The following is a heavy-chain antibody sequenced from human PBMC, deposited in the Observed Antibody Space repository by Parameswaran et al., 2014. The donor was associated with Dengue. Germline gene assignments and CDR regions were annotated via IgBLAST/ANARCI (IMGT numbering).Heavy chain of an antibody. J-gene: IGHJ6*03. D-gene: IGHD3-16*01. CDR3: ARVRGDLLDPRYYSMDV. V-gene: IGHV4-59*01. CDR1: RGSISSYY. CDR2: ISSEST. Sequence: SETLSLTCTVSRGSISSYYWTWIRQSSGKGLEWIAYISSESTSYNPSLNSRVTVSVDTSKNQLSLRMNSVTSADTAVYYCARVRGDLLDPRYYSMDVWGKGTTVTVSS.